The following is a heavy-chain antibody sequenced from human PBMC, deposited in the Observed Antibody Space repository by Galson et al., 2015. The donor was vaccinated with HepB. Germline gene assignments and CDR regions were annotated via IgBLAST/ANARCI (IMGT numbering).Heavy chain of an antibody. V-gene: IGHV3-7*03. CDR3: ARDRRTGGYEHDY. J-gene: IGHJ4*02. Sequence: SLRLSCAASGFTFSDYWMTWVRQAPGKGLEWVANIKQDGSERYVDSVKGRFTISRDNAKNLLYLQINSLRNEDTAVYYCARDRRTGGYEHDYWGQGTLVTVSS. CDR1: GFTFSDYW. CDR2: IKQDGSER. D-gene: IGHD5-12*01.